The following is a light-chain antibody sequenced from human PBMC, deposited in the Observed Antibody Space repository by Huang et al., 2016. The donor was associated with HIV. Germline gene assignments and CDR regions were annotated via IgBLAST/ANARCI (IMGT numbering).Light chain of an antibody. CDR3: MQGTHWPQT. CDR1: HSLLHSAGNTY. Sequence: DVVLTQSPLSLPVTLGQPASISCKSSHSLLHSAGNTYLNWFLQRPGQAPRRLIYKVSNRDCGVPARVSGGGSGADFTLTISRVEADDIGVYYCMQGTHWPQTFGQGTKVEVK. J-gene: IGKJ1*01. V-gene: IGKV2-30*02. CDR2: KVS.